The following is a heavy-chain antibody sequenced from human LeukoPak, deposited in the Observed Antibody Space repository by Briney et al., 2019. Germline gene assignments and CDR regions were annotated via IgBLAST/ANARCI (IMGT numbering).Heavy chain of an antibody. V-gene: IGHV4-39*07. CDR2: IYCSGST. CDR3: ARDGVVGATKESYYYYMDV. Sequence: SETLSLTCTVSGGSISSSSYYWGWIRQPPGKGLEWIGSIYCSGSTYYNPSLKSRVTISVDTSKNQFSLKLSSVTAADTAVYYCARDGVVGATKESYYYYMDVWGKGTTVTVSS. J-gene: IGHJ6*03. CDR1: GGSISSSSYY. D-gene: IGHD1-26*01.